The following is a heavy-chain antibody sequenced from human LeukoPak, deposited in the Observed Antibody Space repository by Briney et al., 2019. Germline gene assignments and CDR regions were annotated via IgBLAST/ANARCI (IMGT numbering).Heavy chain of an antibody. J-gene: IGHJ3*02. D-gene: IGHD1-26*01. Sequence: SETLSLTCSVSGGPIRTYYFRWIRQPPGKGLESVRVIYDNGTTDFNPSLKIRVTISRDTSKNYPSLNLTSVTAADTAVYYCASGLWTYSKGWSPVGAFDIWGRGALVTVSS. CDR2: IYDNGTT. CDR1: GGPIRTYY. CDR3: ASGLWTYSKGWSPVGAFDI. V-gene: IGHV4-59*01.